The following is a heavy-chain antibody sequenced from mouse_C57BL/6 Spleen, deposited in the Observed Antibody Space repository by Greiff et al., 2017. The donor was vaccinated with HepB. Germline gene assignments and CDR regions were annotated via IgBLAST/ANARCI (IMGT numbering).Heavy chain of an antibody. Sequence: VQLKESGPELVKPGASVKISCKASGYSFTDYNMNWVNQSNGKSLEWIGVINPNYGTTSYNQKFKGKATLTLDQSSNTAYMQLNSLTSEDSAVYYCATPSYYYGSSYAFGYWGQGTTLTVSS. CDR1: GYSFTDYN. CDR3: ATPSYYYGSSYAFGY. V-gene: IGHV1-39*01. CDR2: INPNYGTT. D-gene: IGHD1-1*01. J-gene: IGHJ2*01.